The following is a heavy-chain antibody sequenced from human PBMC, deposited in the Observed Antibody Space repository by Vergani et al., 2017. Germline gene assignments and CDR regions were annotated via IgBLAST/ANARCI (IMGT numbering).Heavy chain of an antibody. CDR2: IVPILGIA. J-gene: IGHJ3*02. CDR1: GGTFSSYT. V-gene: IGHV1-69*02. D-gene: IGHD1-26*01. Sequence: QVQLVQSGAEVKKPGSSVKVSCKASGGTFSSYTISWVRQAPGQGLEWVGRIVPILGIANYAQKFQGRVTITADKSTSTAYMELSSLRSEDTAVYYCARGPRWVLLSFAFDIWGQGTMVTVSS. CDR3: ARGPRWVLLSFAFDI.